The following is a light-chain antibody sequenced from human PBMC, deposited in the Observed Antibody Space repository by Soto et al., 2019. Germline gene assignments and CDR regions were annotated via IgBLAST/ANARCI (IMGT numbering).Light chain of an antibody. CDR3: QRGDT. CDR1: QSVSSY. J-gene: IGKJ5*01. Sequence: EIVLTQSPATLSLSRGARATLSCRASQSVSSYLAWYQQKPGQAPRLLIYDASNRATGIPARFSDSGSGTDFTLTISSLEPEDFAVYYCQRGDTFGQGTRLEIK. V-gene: IGKV3-11*01. CDR2: DAS.